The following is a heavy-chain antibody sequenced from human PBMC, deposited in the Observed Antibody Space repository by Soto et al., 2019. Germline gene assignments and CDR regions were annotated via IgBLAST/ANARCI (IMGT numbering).Heavy chain of an antibody. J-gene: IGHJ4*02. Sequence: EVQLVESGGGLVKPGGSLRLSCAASGFKFTTHFMNWVRQAPGKGLEWVSSIATSGDFVYYAASVKGRFSISRDNAKNSLYLQMNGLRAEDTAVYFCVREGERKTAYFDCWGQGALVTVAS. CDR3: VREGERKTAYFDC. CDR1: GFKFTTHF. CDR2: IATSGDFV. D-gene: IGHD3-16*01. V-gene: IGHV3-21*01.